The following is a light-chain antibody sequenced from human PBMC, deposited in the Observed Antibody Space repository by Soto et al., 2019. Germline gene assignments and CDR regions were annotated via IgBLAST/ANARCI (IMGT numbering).Light chain of an antibody. CDR1: QSVSNTY. Sequence: VLTQSPGTMSLSPGERATLSCRASQSVSNTYVAWYQHIPGQTPRLLIYGASNRATGIPARFSGSGSGTDFTLTISRLEPEDFAVYYCQQHDSSPWMFGQGTKVDIK. J-gene: IGKJ1*01. CDR3: QQHDSSPWM. CDR2: GAS. V-gene: IGKV3-20*01.